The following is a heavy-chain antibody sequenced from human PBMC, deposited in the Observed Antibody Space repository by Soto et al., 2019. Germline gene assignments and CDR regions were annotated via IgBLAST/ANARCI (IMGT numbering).Heavy chain of an antibody. V-gene: IGHV3-43D*03. J-gene: IGHJ4*02. D-gene: IGHD7-27*01. CDR3: AKDMEAGEGYFDY. CDR2: ISWDGGST. Sequence: GGSLRLSCAASGFTFDDYAMHWVRQAPGKGLEWVSLISWDGGSTYYADSVKGRFTISRDNSKNSLYLQMNSLRAEDTALYYCAKDMEAGEGYFDYWGQGTLVTVSS. CDR1: GFTFDDYA.